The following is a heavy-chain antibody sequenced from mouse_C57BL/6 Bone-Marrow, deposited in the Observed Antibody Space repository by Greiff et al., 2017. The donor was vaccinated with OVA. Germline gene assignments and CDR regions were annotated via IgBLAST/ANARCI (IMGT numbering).Heavy chain of an antibody. CDR1: GFTFSDYY. CDR3: ERHPYDGSSYDV. D-gene: IGHD1-1*01. J-gene: IGHJ1*03. Sequence: EVQLVESGGGLVQPGGSLKLSCAASGFTFSDYYMYWVRQTPEKRLEWVAYISNGGGSTYYPDTVKGRFTISRDNAKNALYLQMSRLKAEDTAMYYCERHPYDGSSYDVWGTGTTVTVSS. V-gene: IGHV5-12*01. CDR2: ISNGGGST.